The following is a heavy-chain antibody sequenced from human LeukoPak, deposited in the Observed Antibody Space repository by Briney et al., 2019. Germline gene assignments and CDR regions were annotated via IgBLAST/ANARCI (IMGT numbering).Heavy chain of an antibody. D-gene: IGHD2-21*02. J-gene: IGHJ4*02. Sequence: GGSLRLSCVASGFTFSSYSMNWVRQAPGKGLEWVSYISSSNTIYNADSVKGRFTISRDNAKNSLYLQMNSLRDEDTAVYYCARERSVVVTAPFDYWGQGTLVTVSS. CDR1: GFTFSSYS. CDR2: ISSSNTI. V-gene: IGHV3-48*02. CDR3: ARERSVVVTAPFDY.